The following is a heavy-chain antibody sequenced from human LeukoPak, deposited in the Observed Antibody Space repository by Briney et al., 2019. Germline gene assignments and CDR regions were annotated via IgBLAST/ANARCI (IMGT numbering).Heavy chain of an antibody. J-gene: IGHJ4*02. V-gene: IGHV1-2*02. Sequence: ASVKVSCKASGYTFTDSYLHWVRQAPGQGLEWMGWINPNSGGTRYAQKFQGRVIMTRDTSISTAYMELSSLRSDDTAVYYCARVQGTVAYCNTVSCYNMDSWGQGTLVTVSS. CDR2: INPNSGGT. CDR3: ARVQGTVAYCNTVSCYNMDS. D-gene: IGHD2-2*02. CDR1: GYTFTDSY.